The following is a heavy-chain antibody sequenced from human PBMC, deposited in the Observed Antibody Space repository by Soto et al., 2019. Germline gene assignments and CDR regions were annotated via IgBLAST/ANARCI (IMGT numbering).Heavy chain of an antibody. CDR1: GGSISSSSYY. J-gene: IGHJ6*02. CDR3: ATLWEESGDYDSGAYYYYGMDV. Sequence: SSETLSLTCTVSGGSISSSSYYWGWIRQPPGKGLEWIGSIYYSGSTYYNPSLKSRVTISVDTSKNQFSLKLSSVTAADTAVYYCATLWEESGDYDSGAYYYYGMDVWGQGTTVTVSS. D-gene: IGHD3-22*01. V-gene: IGHV4-39*01. CDR2: IYYSGST.